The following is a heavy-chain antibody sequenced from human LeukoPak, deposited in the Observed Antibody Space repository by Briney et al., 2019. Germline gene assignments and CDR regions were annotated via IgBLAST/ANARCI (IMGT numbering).Heavy chain of an antibody. CDR2: IIPIFGTA. CDR3: ARDGFGTGYYYYMDV. D-gene: IGHD2-8*02. J-gene: IGHJ6*03. CDR1: GGTFSSYA. V-gene: IGHV1-69*06. Sequence: SVKVSCKASGGTFSSYAISWVRQAPGQGLEWMGGIIPIFGTANYAQKFQGRVTITADKSTSTAYMELSSLRSEDTAVYYCARDGFGTGYYYYMDVWGKGTTVTVSS.